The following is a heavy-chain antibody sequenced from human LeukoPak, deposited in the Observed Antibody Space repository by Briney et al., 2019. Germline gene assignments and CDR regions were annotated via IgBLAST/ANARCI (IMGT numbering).Heavy chain of an antibody. CDR2: IYTSGST. V-gene: IGHV4-4*07. CDR3: ARDVAYGGNSGRFDY. CDR1: GVSISSYY. Sequence: SETLSLTCTVSGVSISSYYWSWVRQPAGKGREWIGRIYTSGSTNYNPSLKSRVTMSVDTSKNQFSLKLSSVTAADTAVYYCARDVAYGGNSGRFDYWGQGTLVTVSS. D-gene: IGHD4-23*01. J-gene: IGHJ4*02.